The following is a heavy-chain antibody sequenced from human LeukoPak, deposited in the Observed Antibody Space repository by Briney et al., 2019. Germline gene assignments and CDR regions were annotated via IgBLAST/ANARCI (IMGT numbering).Heavy chain of an antibody. CDR2: ISGGGRST. Sequence: PGGSLRLSCAASGFTFSTCAMSWVRQAPGKGLEWVSTISGGGRSTDYADSVKGHFTISRDNSKNTLYLQMNSLRAEDTAVYYCARERYLDYWGQGTLVTVSS. CDR1: GFTFSTCA. V-gene: IGHV3-23*01. J-gene: IGHJ4*02. CDR3: ARERYLDY.